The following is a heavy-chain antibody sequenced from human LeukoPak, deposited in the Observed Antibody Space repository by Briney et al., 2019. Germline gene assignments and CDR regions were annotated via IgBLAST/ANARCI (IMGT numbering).Heavy chain of an antibody. CDR1: GFTFSSYG. J-gene: IGHJ4*02. D-gene: IGHD3-10*01. Sequence: GGSLRLSCAASGFTFSSYGMSWVRQAPGKGLEWVSAISGSGGSTYYADSVKGRFTISRDNSKNTLYLQMNSLRAEDTAVYYCARESHREYYFDYWGQGTLVTVSS. CDR2: ISGSGGST. CDR3: ARESHREYYFDY. V-gene: IGHV3-23*01.